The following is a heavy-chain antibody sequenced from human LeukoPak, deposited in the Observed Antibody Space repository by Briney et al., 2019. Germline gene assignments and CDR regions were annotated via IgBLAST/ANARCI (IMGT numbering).Heavy chain of an antibody. CDR2: INPNSGGT. V-gene: IGHV1-2*02. J-gene: IGHJ5*02. D-gene: IGHD3-3*01. CDR1: GYTFTSYY. CDR3: ARGMYYDFWSGFPLWFDP. Sequence: GASVKVSCKASGYTFTSYYMHWVRQAPGQGLEWMGWINPNSGGTNYAQKFQGRVTMTRDTSISTAYMELSRLRSDDTAVYYCARGMYYDFWSGFPLWFDPWGQGTLVTVSS.